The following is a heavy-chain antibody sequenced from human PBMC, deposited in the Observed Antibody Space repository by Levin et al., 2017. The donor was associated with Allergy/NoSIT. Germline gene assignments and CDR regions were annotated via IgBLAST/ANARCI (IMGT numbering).Heavy chain of an antibody. CDR3: AREKVGSGGCVDY. Sequence: GESLKISCAASGFTFSSYTMHWVRQAPGKGLEWAAVISYDGSNKYYAESVKGRFTLSRDNSKNTLYLQMNSLRAEDTAVYYCAREKVGSGGCVDYWGQGTLVTVSS. D-gene: IGHD6-19*01. J-gene: IGHJ4*02. V-gene: IGHV3-30-3*01. CDR2: ISYDGSNK. CDR1: GFTFSSYT.